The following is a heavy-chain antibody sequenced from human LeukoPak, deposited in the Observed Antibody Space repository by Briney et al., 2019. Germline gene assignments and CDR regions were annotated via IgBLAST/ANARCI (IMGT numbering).Heavy chain of an antibody. CDR3: ARRREGVSWFDP. V-gene: IGHV4-34*01. Sequence: SETLSLTCAVYGGSFSGYYWSWIRQPPGKGLEWIALINYNGRTFNNPSLKSRVAISIDTSNNQFSLKLTSVTAADTAVYYCARRREGVSWFDPWGQGTLVTVSS. CDR2: INYNGRT. J-gene: IGHJ5*02. CDR1: GGSFSGYY. D-gene: IGHD1-26*01.